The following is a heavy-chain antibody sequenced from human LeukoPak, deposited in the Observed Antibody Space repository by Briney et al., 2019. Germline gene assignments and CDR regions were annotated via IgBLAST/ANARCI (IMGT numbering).Heavy chain of an antibody. J-gene: IGHJ4*02. CDR3: ARDRIYDPPDY. D-gene: IGHD5/OR15-5a*01. V-gene: IGHV3-20*04. Sequence: GGSLRLSCAASGFTLEDYGMSWVRQAPGKGLEWVSGINWNGSSTGYADSVKGRFTISRDNAKNSLYLQMNSLRAEDTAVYYCARDRIYDPPDYWGQGTLVTVSS. CDR1: GFTLEDYG. CDR2: INWNGSST.